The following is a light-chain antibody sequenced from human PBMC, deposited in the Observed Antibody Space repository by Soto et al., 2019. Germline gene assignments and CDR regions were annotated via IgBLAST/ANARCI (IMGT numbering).Light chain of an antibody. CDR1: QSISSW. Sequence: DIQMTQSPSTLSASVGDRVTITCRASQSISSWLAWYQQKPGKAPKLLIYDASSLESGGPSRFSGSGSGTEFTLTISSLQPDDFATYYCQQYNSYPTFGQGTKVEIK. J-gene: IGKJ1*01. CDR3: QQYNSYPT. CDR2: DAS. V-gene: IGKV1-5*01.